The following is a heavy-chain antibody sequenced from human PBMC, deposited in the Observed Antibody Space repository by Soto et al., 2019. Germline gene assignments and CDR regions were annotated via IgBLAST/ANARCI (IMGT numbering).Heavy chain of an antibody. J-gene: IGHJ5*02. CDR3: ARDLAARPSAVWFDP. Sequence: QVQLVQSGAEVKKPGSSVTVSCKASGGTFSSYAISWVRQAPGQGLEWMGGIIPIFGTANYAQKLQGRVTITADESTSTAYMELSSLRSEDTAVYYCARDLAARPSAVWFDPWGQGTLVTVSS. V-gene: IGHV1-69*01. CDR1: GGTFSSYA. D-gene: IGHD6-6*01. CDR2: IIPIFGTA.